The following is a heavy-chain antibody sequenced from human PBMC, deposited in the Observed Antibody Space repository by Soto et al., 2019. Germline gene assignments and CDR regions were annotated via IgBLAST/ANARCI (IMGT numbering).Heavy chain of an antibody. CDR1: GFTFSSYG. CDR3: AKDPSWQGGGYYYYGMDV. D-gene: IGHD1-26*01. CDR2: ISYDGSNK. V-gene: IGHV3-30*18. Sequence: ESGGGVVQPGRSLRLSCAASGFTFSSYGMHWVRQAPGKGLELVAVISYDGSNKYYADSVKGRFTISRDNSKNTLYLQMNSLRAEDTAVYYCAKDPSWQGGGYYYYGMDVWGQGTTVTVSS. J-gene: IGHJ6*02.